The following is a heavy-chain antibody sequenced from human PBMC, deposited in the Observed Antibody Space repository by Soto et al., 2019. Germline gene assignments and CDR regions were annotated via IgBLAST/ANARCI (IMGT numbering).Heavy chain of an antibody. V-gene: IGHV1-69*02. CDR1: GGTFSSYT. CDR3: ARVGYCSSTSCPG. D-gene: IGHD2-2*01. CDR2: IIPILGIA. Sequence: SVKVSCKASGGTFSSYTISWVRQAPGQGLEWMGRIIPILGIANYAQKFQGRVTITADKSTSTAYMELSSLRSEDTAVCYCARVGYCSSTSCPGWGQGTLVTVSS. J-gene: IGHJ4*02.